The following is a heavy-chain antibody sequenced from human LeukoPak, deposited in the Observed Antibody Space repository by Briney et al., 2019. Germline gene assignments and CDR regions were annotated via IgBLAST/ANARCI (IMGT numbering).Heavy chain of an antibody. CDR2: MNPNSGNT. Sequence: ASVKVSCKASGYTFTSYDINWVRQATGQGLEWMGWMNPNSGNTGYAQKFQGRVTMTRNTSISTAYMELSSLRSEDTAVYYSAGSSSWALYYYYGMDVWGQGTTVTVSS. CDR3: AGSSSWALYYYYGMDV. J-gene: IGHJ6*02. V-gene: IGHV1-8*01. CDR1: GYTFTSYD. D-gene: IGHD6-13*01.